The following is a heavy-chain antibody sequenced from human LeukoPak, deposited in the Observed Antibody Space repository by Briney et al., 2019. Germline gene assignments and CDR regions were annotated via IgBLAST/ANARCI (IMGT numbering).Heavy chain of an antibody. CDR3: ARRGTSSSWAHFDY. CDR2: INHDGSEK. J-gene: IGHJ4*02. D-gene: IGHD6-13*01. CDR1: GFSFNIYW. V-gene: IGHV3-7*03. Sequence: PGGSLRLSCAASGFSFNIYWMSWVRQAPGKGLEWVANINHDGSEKYYVDSVKGRFTISRDNAKNSLYLQMNSLGAEDTAVYYCARRGTSSSWAHFDYWGQGTLVTVSS.